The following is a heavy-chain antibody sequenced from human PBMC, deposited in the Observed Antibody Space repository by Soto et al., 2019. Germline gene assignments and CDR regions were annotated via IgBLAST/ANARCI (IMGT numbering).Heavy chain of an antibody. D-gene: IGHD1-1*01. CDR2: IYPSDSDT. Sequence: GQSLKISCKHSGYNFARYWIAWVRQMPGKGLELMGIIYPSDSDTRYRPSFQGQVTISADKSLSSAYLQWSSLSASDTAMYYCARGAVSTRTFDYWGQGAPVRVSP. V-gene: IGHV5-51*01. CDR3: ARGAVSTRTFDY. J-gene: IGHJ4*02. CDR1: GYNFARYW.